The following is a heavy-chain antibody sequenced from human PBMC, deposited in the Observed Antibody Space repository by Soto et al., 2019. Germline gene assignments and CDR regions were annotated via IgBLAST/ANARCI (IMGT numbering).Heavy chain of an antibody. Sequence: GGSLRLSCAASGFTFDEYAMHWVRQPPGKGLEWVSGISWNSGSIGYADSVRGRFTISRDNAKNSLYLQMNSLRAEDTAVYYCARIFDRLYYYSYGMDVCGQGTTVTVSS. V-gene: IGHV3-9*01. CDR3: ARIFDRLYYYSYGMDV. J-gene: IGHJ6*02. CDR2: ISWNSGSI. CDR1: GFTFDEYA. D-gene: IGHD3-9*01.